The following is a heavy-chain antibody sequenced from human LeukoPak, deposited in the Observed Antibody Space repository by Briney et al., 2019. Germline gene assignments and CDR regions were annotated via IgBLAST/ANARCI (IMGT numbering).Heavy chain of an antibody. D-gene: IGHD3-22*01. Sequence: SETLSLTCVVYGGSFSGYYWSWIRQPPGKGLEWIGEINQSGRTNYNPSLKSRVTISVDTSKNQFSLKLSSVTAADTAVYYCASGTYDSSGYYYPAPFDYWGQGTLVTVSS. CDR3: ASGTYDSSGYYYPAPFDY. CDR1: GGSFSGYY. J-gene: IGHJ4*02. V-gene: IGHV4-34*01. CDR2: INQSGRT.